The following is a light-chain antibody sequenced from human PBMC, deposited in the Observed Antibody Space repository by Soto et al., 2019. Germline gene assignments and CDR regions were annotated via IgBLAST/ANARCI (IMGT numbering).Light chain of an antibody. CDR3: QKYNNWPLYT. V-gene: IGKV3-20*01. Sequence: EIVLTQSPGTLSFSPGERATLSCRASQSVSSTSLAWYQQKPGQAPRLLIYGASSRATAIPDRFSGSGSGTEFTLTISRLQSEDFAVYYCQKYNNWPLYTFGQGTKVDIK. CDR1: QSVSSTS. J-gene: IGKJ2*01. CDR2: GAS.